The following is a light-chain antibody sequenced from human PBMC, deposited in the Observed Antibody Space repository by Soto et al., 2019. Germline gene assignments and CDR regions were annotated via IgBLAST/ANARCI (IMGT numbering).Light chain of an antibody. CDR1: SSDIGNYNY. CDR3: SSFSTSTTLYV. Sequence: QSALTQPASVSGSPGQPITISCTATSSDIGNYNYVSWYQQHPGKVPKLIIFEVSKRPSGVSNRFSGSKSGNTASLTISGLQADDEAYYYCSSFSTSTTLYVFGTGTKLTVL. V-gene: IGLV2-14*01. J-gene: IGLJ1*01. CDR2: EVS.